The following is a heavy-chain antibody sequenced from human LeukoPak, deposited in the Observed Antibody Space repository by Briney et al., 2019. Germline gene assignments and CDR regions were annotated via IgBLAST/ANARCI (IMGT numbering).Heavy chain of an antibody. J-gene: IGHJ5*02. Sequence: GESLKISCKGSGYSFTSYWIGWVRQMPGKGLEWMGIIYPGDSDTRYSPSFQGQVTISADKSISTAYLQWSSLKALDTAMYYCARQDVGAAAGLNWFDPWGQGTLVTVSS. CDR2: IYPGDSDT. V-gene: IGHV5-51*01. CDR3: ARQDVGAAAGLNWFDP. CDR1: GYSFTSYW. D-gene: IGHD6-13*01.